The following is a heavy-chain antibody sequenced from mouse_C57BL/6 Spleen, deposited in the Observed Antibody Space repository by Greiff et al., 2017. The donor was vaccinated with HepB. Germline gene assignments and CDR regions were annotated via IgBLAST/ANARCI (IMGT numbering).Heavy chain of an antibody. CDR3: ARSPHYYGSSYARDY. V-gene: IGHV7-3*01. J-gene: IGHJ4*01. D-gene: IGHD1-1*01. CDR1: GFTFTDYY. Sequence: EVQVVESGGGLVQPGGSLSLSCAASGFTFTDYYMSWVRQPPGKALEWLGFIRNKANGYTTEYSASVKGRFTISRNNSQSILYLQMNALRAEDSATYYCARSPHYYGSSYARDYWGQGTSVTVSS. CDR2: IRNKANGYTT.